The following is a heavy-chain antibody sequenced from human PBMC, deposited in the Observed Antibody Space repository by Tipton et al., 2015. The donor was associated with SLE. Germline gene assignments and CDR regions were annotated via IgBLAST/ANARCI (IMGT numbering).Heavy chain of an antibody. V-gene: IGHV3-72*01. J-gene: IGHJ3*01. CDR2: SRSKAKSYST. D-gene: IGHD2-15*01. Sequence: GSLRLSCAASGFSFSDQYMDWVRQAPGKGLEWVSRSRSKAKSYSTAYAASVAGRFSISRDESKNLLYLQMDSLKSEDTAVYYCARELGSWGQGTMVTVSS. CDR3: ARELGS. CDR1: GFSFSDQY.